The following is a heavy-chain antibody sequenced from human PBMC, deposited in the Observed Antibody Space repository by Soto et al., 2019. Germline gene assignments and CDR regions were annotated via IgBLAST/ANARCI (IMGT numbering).Heavy chain of an antibody. Sequence: EVQLLESGGGLVQPGGSLRLSCEASAFSFSSYAMTWVRQAPGKGLEWVSAISGSSGGYSTYYAESVKGRFTISRDNSKNTVFLQMNSLRAEDTAVYYCAKDHEAVAGSLDYWGQGTLVAVSS. CDR2: ISGSSGGYST. V-gene: IGHV3-23*01. CDR3: AKDHEAVAGSLDY. D-gene: IGHD6-19*01. CDR1: AFSFSSYA. J-gene: IGHJ4*02.